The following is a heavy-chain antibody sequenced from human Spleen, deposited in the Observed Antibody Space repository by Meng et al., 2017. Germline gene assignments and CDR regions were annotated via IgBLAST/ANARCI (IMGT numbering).Heavy chain of an antibody. CDR3: ARDVAGRGGY. CDR2: INTDGTTT. V-gene: IGHV3-74*01. J-gene: IGHJ4*02. Sequence: GESLKISCAASGFTFSSYWMHWVRQTPGKGLVWVSRINTDGTTTTYADSVKGRFTISRDNAKNTLYLQMNSLRGEDTAVYYCARDVAGRGGYWGQGTLVTVSP. CDR1: GFTFSSYW. D-gene: IGHD1-26*01.